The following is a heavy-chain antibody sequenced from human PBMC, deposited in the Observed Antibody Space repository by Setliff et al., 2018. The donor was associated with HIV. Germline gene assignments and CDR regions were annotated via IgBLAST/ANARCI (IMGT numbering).Heavy chain of an antibody. J-gene: IGHJ4*02. CDR3: ARDGRIDTAMN. V-gene: IGHV4-61*02. CDR1: GASVTSGGYF. CDR2: IYTAGTT. Sequence: SETLSLTCTVSGASVTSGGYFWSWIRQPAGKGLEWIGRIYTAGTTNYNPSVKSRVTIALDTSKNQFSLNLTSVTAAHTAVYYCARDGRIDTAMNWGQGTLVTVSS. D-gene: IGHD2-2*01.